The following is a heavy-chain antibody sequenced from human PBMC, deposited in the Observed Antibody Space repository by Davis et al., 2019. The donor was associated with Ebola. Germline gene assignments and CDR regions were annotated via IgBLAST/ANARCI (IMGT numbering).Heavy chain of an antibody. V-gene: IGHV3-23*01. J-gene: IGHJ5*02. Sequence: GESLKISCAASGFTFGNYVMSWVRQVPGKGLEWVSAISGSGGSTYYADSVKGRFTISRDNAKKSVYLQMNSLRAEDTAVYYCARDTSGWYPLFTWFDPWGQGALVTVSS. CDR1: GFTFGNYV. CDR3: ARDTSGWYPLFTWFDP. D-gene: IGHD6-13*01. CDR2: ISGSGGST.